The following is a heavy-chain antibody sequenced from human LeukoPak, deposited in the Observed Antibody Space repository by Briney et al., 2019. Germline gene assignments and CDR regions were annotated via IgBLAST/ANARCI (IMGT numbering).Heavy chain of an antibody. J-gene: IGHJ4*02. Sequence: SETLSLTCTVSGGSISSSSYYWGWIRQPPVKGLEWIGSIYYSGSTYYNPSLKSRVTISVDTSKNQFSLKLSSVTAADTAVYYCARNYYTPYFDYWGQGTLVTVSS. V-gene: IGHV4-39*01. CDR3: ARNYYTPYFDY. CDR1: GGSISSSSYY. CDR2: IYYSGST. D-gene: IGHD1-26*01.